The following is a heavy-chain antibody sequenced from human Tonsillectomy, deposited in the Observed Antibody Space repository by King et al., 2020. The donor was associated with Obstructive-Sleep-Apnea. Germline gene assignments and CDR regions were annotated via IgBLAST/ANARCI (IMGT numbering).Heavy chain of an antibody. D-gene: IGHD3-9*01. CDR1: GGSISSSNW. CDR2: IYHSGST. CDR3: ARAGDWYRYFGMDV. Sequence: QLQESGPGLVKPSGTLSLTCVVSGGSISSSNWWSWVRQPPGKGLEWIGEIYHSGSTNYNPSLKSRVTISLDKSKNQFSLKLSSGTAADTAVYYCARAGDWYRYFGMDVWGQGTTVTVSS. J-gene: IGHJ6*02. V-gene: IGHV4-4*02.